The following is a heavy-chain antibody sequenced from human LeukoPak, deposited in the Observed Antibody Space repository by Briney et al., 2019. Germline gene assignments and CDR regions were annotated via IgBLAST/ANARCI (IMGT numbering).Heavy chain of an antibody. J-gene: IGHJ5*02. D-gene: IGHD5-18*01. CDR1: GGSISSYY. V-gene: IGHV4-59*01. CDR2: IYYSGST. Sequence: RASETLSPTCTVSGGSISSYYWSWIRQPPGKGLEWIGYIYYSGSTNYNPSLKSRVTISVDTSKNQFSLKLSSVTAADTAVYYCARVRLVISGYSYGFDPWGQGTLVTVSS. CDR3: ARVRLVISGYSYGFDP.